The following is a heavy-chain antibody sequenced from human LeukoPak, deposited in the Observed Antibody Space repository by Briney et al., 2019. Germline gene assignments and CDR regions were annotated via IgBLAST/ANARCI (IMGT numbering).Heavy chain of an antibody. Sequence: GRSLRLSCAASGFTISSSYMSWVRQAPGKGLEWVSVIYRGESTYYTESVRGRFMISRDSSKNTLYLQMNSLRAEDTAVYYCVREIGNSGNYDWGQGTLVTVSS. V-gene: IGHV3-53*01. CDR2: IYRGEST. CDR1: GFTISSSY. J-gene: IGHJ4*02. CDR3: VREIGNSGNYD. D-gene: IGHD1-26*01.